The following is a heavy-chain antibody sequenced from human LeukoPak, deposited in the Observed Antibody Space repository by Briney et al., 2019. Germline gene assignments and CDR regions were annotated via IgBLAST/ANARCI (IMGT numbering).Heavy chain of an antibody. D-gene: IGHD6-19*01. V-gene: IGHV3-21*01. J-gene: IGHJ4*02. Sequence: GGSLRLSCAASGFTFSTYSLNWVRQAPGKGLEWVSSISSGSSYIYYADSVKGRFTISRDNSKNTLYLQMNSLRAGDTAVYFCAKIVSDSSGWYHFDYWGQGALVTVSS. CDR2: ISSGSSYI. CDR3: AKIVSDSSGWYHFDY. CDR1: GFTFSTYS.